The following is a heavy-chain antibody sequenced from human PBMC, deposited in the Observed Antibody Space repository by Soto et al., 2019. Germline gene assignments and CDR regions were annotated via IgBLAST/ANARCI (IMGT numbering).Heavy chain of an antibody. CDR2: VSTSSRYI. Sequence: NPGGSLRLSCAASGFTFSTYSMNWVRQAPGKGRGWVSSVSTSSRYIYYGDSVTGRFTISRDNAQNSLSMQMNSLRAEDTAVYYCARGYQEGIVVVLADSDYWGQGTLVTVSS. V-gene: IGHV3-21*01. J-gene: IGHJ4*02. D-gene: IGHD2-2*01. CDR3: ARGYQEGIVVVLADSDY. CDR1: GFTFSTYS.